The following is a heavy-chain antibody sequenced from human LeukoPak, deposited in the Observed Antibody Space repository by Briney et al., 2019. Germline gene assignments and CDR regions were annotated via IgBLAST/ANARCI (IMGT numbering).Heavy chain of an antibody. CDR1: GFTFSSYA. D-gene: IGHD2-2*01. Sequence: GGSLRLSCAASGFTFSSYAMSWVRQAPGKGLEWVSVISGSGVSTYNADSVKGRFTISRDNSKNTLYLQMNSLRAEDTAVYYCARGYCSSTSCLIYYYYMDVWGKGTTVTVSS. CDR3: ARGYCSSTSCLIYYYYMDV. V-gene: IGHV3-23*01. CDR2: ISGSGVST. J-gene: IGHJ6*03.